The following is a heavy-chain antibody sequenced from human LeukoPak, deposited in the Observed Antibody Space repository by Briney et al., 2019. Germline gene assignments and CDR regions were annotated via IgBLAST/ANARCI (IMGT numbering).Heavy chain of an antibody. CDR2: IIAILGTT. J-gene: IGHJ6*03. V-gene: IGHV1-69*05. D-gene: IGHD3-10*01. Sequence: GASVKVSCKAPGGAFSSYAINWVRQAPGQGLEWMGGIIAILGTTNYAQKFQGRVTITTDESTNTAYMELRSLRSEDTAVYYCARGGVGSSAYYYYYYMDVWGKGTTVTVSS. CDR3: ARGGVGSSAYYYYYYMDV. CDR1: GGAFSSYA.